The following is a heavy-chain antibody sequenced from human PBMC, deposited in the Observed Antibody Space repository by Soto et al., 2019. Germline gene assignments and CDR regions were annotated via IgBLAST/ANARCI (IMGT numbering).Heavy chain of an antibody. V-gene: IGHV1-2*02. CDR3: GRGRSGQIVVFY. J-gene: IGHJ4*02. CDR2: IGPETGAT. D-gene: IGHD1-26*01. Sequence: ASVKVSCKASGYTFTGHYIHWVRQAPEQGPEWMGEIGPETGATRYAQKFQGRVTMTRDMSITTVYMELNNLSPDDTAVYYCGRGRSGQIVVFYWGQGTPVTAPQ. CDR1: GYTFTGHY.